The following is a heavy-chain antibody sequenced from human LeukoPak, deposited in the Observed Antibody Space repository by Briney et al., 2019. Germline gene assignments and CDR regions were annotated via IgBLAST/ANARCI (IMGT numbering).Heavy chain of an antibody. V-gene: IGHV3-30*02. J-gene: IGHJ4*02. Sequence: GGSLRLSCAASGFTFDNYGMHWVRQAPGKGLEWVAFIRYDGSDKYYADSVKGRFTISRDNSKNTLYLQMNSLRAEDTAVYYCAKDDEAGQYYYRSGSLTYWGQGTLVTVSS. CDR1: GFTFDNYG. CDR3: AKDDEAGQYYYRSGSLTY. CDR2: IRYDGSDK. D-gene: IGHD3-10*01.